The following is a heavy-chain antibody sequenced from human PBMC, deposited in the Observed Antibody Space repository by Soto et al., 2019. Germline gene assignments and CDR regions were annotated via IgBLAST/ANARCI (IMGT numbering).Heavy chain of an antibody. J-gene: IGHJ4*02. D-gene: IGHD3-3*01. V-gene: IGHV3-21*01. CDR2: ISGSSSYI. Sequence: PGGSLRLSCAASGFTFSRYSMNWVRQAPGKGLEWVSSISGSSSYIYYADSVKGRFTISRDNAKNSLYLQMNSLRAEDTAVYYCARDFRHYDFWSGYYDYWGQGTLVTVSS. CDR1: GFTFSRYS. CDR3: ARDFRHYDFWSGYYDY.